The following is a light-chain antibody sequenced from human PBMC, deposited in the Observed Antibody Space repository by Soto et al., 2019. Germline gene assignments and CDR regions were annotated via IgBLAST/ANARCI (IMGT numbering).Light chain of an antibody. CDR2: AAS. CDR3: QQTFSAPVT. Sequence: DIQMTQSPSSLSASVGDRVTITCRASQSISSYLNWYQQKPGEAPKILIYAASTLQSGVPSRFSGRGSGPDFSLTISSLQPEDCATYYCQQTFSAPVTFGQGTRLEIK. CDR1: QSISSY. V-gene: IGKV1-39*01. J-gene: IGKJ2*01.